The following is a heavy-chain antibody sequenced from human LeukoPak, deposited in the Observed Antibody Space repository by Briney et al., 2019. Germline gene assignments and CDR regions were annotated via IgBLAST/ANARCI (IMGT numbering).Heavy chain of an antibody. CDR1: GGSISGYY. Sequence: PSETLSLTCSVSGGSISGYYWTWVRQPPGKGLEWIGHIHYNGRADYNPSLKSRITMSVDTSRNHISLKLTSVTAAATAIYYSVRFGVKSDMEVWGQGTTVTVFS. V-gene: IGHV4-59*01. J-gene: IGHJ6*02. D-gene: IGHD3-16*01. CDR2: IHYNGRA. CDR3: VRFGVKSDMEV.